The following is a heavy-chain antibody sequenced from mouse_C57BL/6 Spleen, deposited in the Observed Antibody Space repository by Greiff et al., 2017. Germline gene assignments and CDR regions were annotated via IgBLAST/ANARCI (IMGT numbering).Heavy chain of an antibody. CDR2: IDPENGDT. Sequence: VHVKQSGAELVRPGASVKLSCTASGFNIKDDYMHWVKQRPEQGLEWIGWIDPENGDTEYASKFQGKATITADTSSNTAYLQLSSLTSEDTAVYYCTTLWMDYDGGWFAYWGQGTLVTVSA. V-gene: IGHV14-4*01. D-gene: IGHD2-4*01. J-gene: IGHJ3*01. CDR1: GFNIKDDY. CDR3: TTLWMDYDGGWFAY.